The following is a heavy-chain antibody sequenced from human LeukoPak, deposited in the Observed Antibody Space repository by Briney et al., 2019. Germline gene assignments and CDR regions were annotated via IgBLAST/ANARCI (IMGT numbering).Heavy chain of an antibody. CDR1: GGSISSGSYS. V-gene: IGHV4-61*09. J-gene: IGHJ3*02. D-gene: IGHD2-21*02. CDR2: IYTSGTT. CDR3: AREGNCGGDCYSGSDAFDI. Sequence: SQTLSLTCTVSGGSISSGSYSWSWVRQPAGKGLEWIGHIYTSGTTTYNPSLKSRVTISVDTSKNQFSLKLSSVTAADTAVYYCAREGNCGGDCYSGSDAFDIWGQGTMVTVSS.